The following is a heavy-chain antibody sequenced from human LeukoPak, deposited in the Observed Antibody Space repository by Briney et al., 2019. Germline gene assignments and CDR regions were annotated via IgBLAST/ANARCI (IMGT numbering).Heavy chain of an antibody. CDR1: GGSISSYY. V-gene: IGHV4-59*08. D-gene: IGHD6-19*01. CDR3: ARLPRGTSGWYKFDY. J-gene: IGHJ4*02. CDR2: IYYSGST. Sequence: PSETLSLTCTVSGGSISSYYWSWIRQPPGKGLEWIGYIYYSGSTNYNPSLKSRVTISVDTSKNQFSLKLSSVTAADTAVCYCARLPRGTSGWYKFDYWGQGTLVTVSS.